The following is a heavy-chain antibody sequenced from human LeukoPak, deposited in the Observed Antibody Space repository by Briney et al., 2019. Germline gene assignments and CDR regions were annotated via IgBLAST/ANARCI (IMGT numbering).Heavy chain of an antibody. Sequence: ASVKVSCKASGYTFTSYDINWVRQATGQGLEWMGWMNPNSGNTGYAQKFQGRVTITRNTSISTAYMELSSLRSEDTAVYYCARGPTPLRQWLVPNFPFDPWGQGTLVTVSS. CDR1: GYTFTSYD. J-gene: IGHJ5*02. V-gene: IGHV1-8*03. CDR2: MNPNSGNT. D-gene: IGHD6-19*01. CDR3: ARGPTPLRQWLVPNFPFDP.